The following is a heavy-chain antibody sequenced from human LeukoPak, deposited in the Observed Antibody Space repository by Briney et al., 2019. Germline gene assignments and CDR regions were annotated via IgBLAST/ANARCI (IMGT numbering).Heavy chain of an antibody. J-gene: IGHJ4*02. V-gene: IGHV1-69*05. CDR3: ARLAGSYYFDY. CDR1: GGTFSSYA. CDR2: IIPIFGTA. Sequence: SVKVSCKASGGTFSSYAISWVRQAPGQGLEWMGGIIPIFGTANYAQKFQGRVTITTDESTSTAYMELSSLGSEDTAVYYCARLAGSYYFDYWGQGTLVTVSS.